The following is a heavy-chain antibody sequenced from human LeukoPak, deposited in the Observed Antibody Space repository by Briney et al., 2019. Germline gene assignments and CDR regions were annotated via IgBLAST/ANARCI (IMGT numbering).Heavy chain of an antibody. J-gene: IGHJ4*02. D-gene: IGHD3-3*01. CDR2: FDPEDGET. CDR1: GDTLTAFS. CDR3: TASLMILVDFWSGYYDY. Sequence: GASVKVSCKVSGDTLTAFSMHWVRQAAGRGLEWMGSFDPEDGETLYAHKFQGRVTMTADTSIDTDYMELSSLRSEDTALYYCTASLMILVDFWSGYYDYWGQGTLVTVSS. V-gene: IGHV1-24*01.